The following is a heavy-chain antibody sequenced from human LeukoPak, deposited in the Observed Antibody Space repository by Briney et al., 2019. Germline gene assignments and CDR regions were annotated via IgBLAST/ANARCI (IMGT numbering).Heavy chain of an antibody. J-gene: IGHJ4*02. Sequence: PGGSLRLSCAASGFTFSTYGMNWVRQSPGKGLEWVSGISGSGGSTYFADSVTGRFTISRDNSKNTLYLHMNNLRAEDTAVYYCAKHMTHLWLPYYFDYWGQGTLVTVSS. CDR3: AKHMTHLWLPYYFDY. CDR2: ISGSGGST. D-gene: IGHD5-18*01. V-gene: IGHV3-23*01. CDR1: GFTFSTYG.